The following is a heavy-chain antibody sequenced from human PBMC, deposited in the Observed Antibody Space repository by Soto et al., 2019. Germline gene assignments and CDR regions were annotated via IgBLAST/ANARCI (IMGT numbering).Heavy chain of an antibody. Sequence: EVQLVASGGGLVQPGRSLRLSCAASGFTFDDYAMHWVRQAPGKGLEWVSGTRCDSGSIGCADSVKGRFTISRDNAKSSLYLPVNRLGAEDTALYYCAQDGDDASSGDCEYWGQGTLVTVAS. CDR3: AQDGDDASSGDCEY. D-gene: IGHD3-22*01. J-gene: IGHJ4*02. CDR2: TRCDSGSI. CDR1: GFTFDDYA. V-gene: IGHV3-9*01.